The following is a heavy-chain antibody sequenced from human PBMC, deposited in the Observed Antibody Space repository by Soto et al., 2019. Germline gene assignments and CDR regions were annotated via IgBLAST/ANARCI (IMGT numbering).Heavy chain of an antibody. V-gene: IGHV1-18*04. CDR3: ARDPASAYSSSSFDY. Sequence: QIQLVQSGAEVKKPGASVRVSCKASGYTFTTYGITWVRQAPGQGLEWMGWISAYDGSTNYAQKLQGRVSMTTDSSTSTAYMDLRSLRSDDTVVYYCARDPASAYSSSSFDYWGQGTLVTVSS. CDR2: ISAYDGST. CDR1: GYTFTTYG. D-gene: IGHD6-6*01. J-gene: IGHJ4*02.